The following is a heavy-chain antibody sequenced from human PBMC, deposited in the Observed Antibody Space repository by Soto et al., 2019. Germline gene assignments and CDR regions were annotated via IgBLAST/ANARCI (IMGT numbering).Heavy chain of an antibody. CDR1: GFTFSSYG. V-gene: IGHV3-30*18. CDR3: AKEGYLRAIVY. J-gene: IGHJ4*02. Sequence: GGSLRLSCAASGFTFSSYGMHWVRQAPGKGLEWVAVISHDGSNKYYADSVKGRFTISRDNSKNTLYLQMNSLRAEDTAVYYCAKEGYLRAIVYWGQGTLVTVSS. CDR2: ISHDGSNK. D-gene: IGHD3-10*02.